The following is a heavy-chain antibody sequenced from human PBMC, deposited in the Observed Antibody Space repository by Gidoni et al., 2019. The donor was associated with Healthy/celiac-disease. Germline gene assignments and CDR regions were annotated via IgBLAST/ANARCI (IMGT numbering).Heavy chain of an antibody. CDR2: IYSGGRT. V-gene: IGHV3-66*02. D-gene: IGHD3-3*01. CDR1: GFTVRSNY. Sequence: EVQLVESGGGLVQPGGSLRLSCAAFGFTVRSNYMRWVSQAPGKGLEWVSVIYSGGRTYYADSVKGRFTIARDNSKNTLYLQMNSLRAEDTAVYYCARRNFWSGYYYGMDVWGQGTTVTVSS. J-gene: IGHJ6*02. CDR3: ARRNFWSGYYYGMDV.